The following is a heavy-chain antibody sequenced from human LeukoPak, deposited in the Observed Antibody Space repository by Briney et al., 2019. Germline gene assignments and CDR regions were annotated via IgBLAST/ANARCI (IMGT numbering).Heavy chain of an antibody. CDR3: AKDCSITSCYNWFDP. J-gene: IGHJ5*02. CDR1: GCTFSSYA. Sequence: GGSLTLSCTASGCTFSSYAKSWVRLPPGQGLEWVSAISGSCGSTYYADSVKGRFTISRDNSKNTLYLQMNSVRAEDTAVYYCAKDCSITSCYNWFDPWGQGTLVTVSA. CDR2: ISGSCGST. V-gene: IGHV3-23*01. D-gene: IGHD2-2*01.